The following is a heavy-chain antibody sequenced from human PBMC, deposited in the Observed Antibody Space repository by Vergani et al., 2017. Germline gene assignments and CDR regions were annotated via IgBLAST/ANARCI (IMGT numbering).Heavy chain of an antibody. J-gene: IGHJ6*03. D-gene: IGHD3-10*01. Sequence: QVQLQESGPGLVKPSETLSLTCTVPGGPISSYYWSWIRQPPGKGLEWIGYIYYSGSTNYNPSLKSRVTISVDTSKNQFPLKLSSVTAADAAVYYCARDREIFGPPMDVWGKGTTVTVSS. CDR3: ARDREIFGPPMDV. CDR2: IYYSGST. CDR1: GGPISSYY. V-gene: IGHV4-59*01.